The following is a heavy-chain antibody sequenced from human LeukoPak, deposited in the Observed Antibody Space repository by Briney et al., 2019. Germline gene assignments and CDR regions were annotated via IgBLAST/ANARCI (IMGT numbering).Heavy chain of an antibody. CDR2: IYYSGST. Sequence: KPSETLSLTCTVSGGSISSSSYYWGWIRQPSGKGLEWIGSIYYSGSTYYNPSLKSRVTISVDTSRNQFSLKLSSVTAADTAVYYCARRRGYCSSTSCSYYFDYWGQGTLVTVSS. D-gene: IGHD2-2*01. J-gene: IGHJ4*02. CDR1: GGSISSSSYY. V-gene: IGHV4-39*01. CDR3: ARRRGYCSSTSCSYYFDY.